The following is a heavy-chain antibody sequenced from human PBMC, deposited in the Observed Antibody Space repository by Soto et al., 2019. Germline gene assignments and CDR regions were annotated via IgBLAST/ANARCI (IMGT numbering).Heavy chain of an antibody. J-gene: IGHJ4*02. CDR1: GGSMNSGGYC. V-gene: IGHV4-31*03. Sequence: QVQLQESGPGLVKPSQTLSLTCTVSGGSMNSGGYCWNWIRQHPGEGLEWIGCISYGGTTPYNPSLKSRLTISVDTSKNQFSLMLNSVTAADTAGYYCSRGILVWGQGTLITVSS. CDR3: SRGILV. D-gene: IGHD2-15*01. CDR2: ISYGGTT.